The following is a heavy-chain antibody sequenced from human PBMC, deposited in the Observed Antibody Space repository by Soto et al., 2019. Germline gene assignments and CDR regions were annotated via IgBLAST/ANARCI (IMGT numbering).Heavy chain of an antibody. CDR3: ARDLDVWSGYDLFDY. J-gene: IGHJ4*02. V-gene: IGHV3-33*01. CDR1: GFTFSSYG. Sequence: QVQLVESGGGVVQPGRSLRLSCAASGFTFSSYGMHWVRQATGKGLEWVAVIWVDGSNKYYADSVKGRFTISRDNSKNTLYLQMNSLRAEDTAIYYCARDLDVWSGYDLFDYWVQGTLVTVSS. CDR2: IWVDGSNK. D-gene: IGHD3-3*01.